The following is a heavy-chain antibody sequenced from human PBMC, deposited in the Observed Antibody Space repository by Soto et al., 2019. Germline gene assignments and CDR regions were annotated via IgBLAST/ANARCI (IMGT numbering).Heavy chain of an antibody. Sequence: EVQLLGSGGGLVQPGGSLRLSCVGSGFTFSTYWMNWVRQAPGKGLEWVANINPDGNVGKYVDSVRGRFTTSRDNAKNSLYLHMNSLRADDTAVYFCAGWGGHDYNYWGQGIMVTVSS. CDR1: GFTFSTYW. CDR3: AGWGGHDYNY. V-gene: IGHV3-7*03. J-gene: IGHJ4*02. D-gene: IGHD4-4*01. CDR2: INPDGNVG.